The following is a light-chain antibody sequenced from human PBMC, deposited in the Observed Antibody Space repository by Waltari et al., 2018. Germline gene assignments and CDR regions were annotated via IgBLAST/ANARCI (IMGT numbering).Light chain of an antibody. Sequence: DVVMTQSPLSLPVTLGQPASISCRSSQSLIHSNGNTYLNWFQQRPGQSTRRLIYKISYRDSGVPDRFSGSGSGTDFTLKISRVEAEDVGVYYYMQGTHPPQTFGGGTKVEIK. J-gene: IGKJ4*01. CDR3: MQGTHPPQT. V-gene: IGKV2-30*02. CDR1: QSLIHSNGNTY. CDR2: KIS.